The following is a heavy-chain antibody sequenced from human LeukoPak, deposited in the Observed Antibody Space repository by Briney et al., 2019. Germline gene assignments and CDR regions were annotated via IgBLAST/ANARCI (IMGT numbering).Heavy chain of an antibody. D-gene: IGHD3-3*01. V-gene: IGHV3-23*01. J-gene: IGHJ6*02. CDR1: GFTFSSYA. CDR2: ISGSGGST. Sequence: PGGSLRLSCAASGFTFSSYAMSWVRQAPGKGLEWVSAISGSGGSTYYADSVKGRFTISRDNSKNTLYLQMNSLRAEDTAVYYCAKVTIMYDFWSGYSSLDYYYYGMDVWGQGTTVTVSS. CDR3: AKVTIMYDFWSGYSSLDYYYYGMDV.